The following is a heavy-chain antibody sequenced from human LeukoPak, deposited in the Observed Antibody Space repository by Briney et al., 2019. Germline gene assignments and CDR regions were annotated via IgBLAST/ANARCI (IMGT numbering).Heavy chain of an antibody. J-gene: IGHJ4*02. V-gene: IGHV4-59*01. CDR1: GGSISSYY. Sequence: SETLSLTCTVSGGSISSYYWSWIRQPPGKGLEWIGYIYYSGSTNFNPSLKSRVTISVDTSKNQFSLKLSSVTAADTAVYYYARSSPDSSGYYQPPDYWGQGTLVTVSS. CDR3: ARSSPDSSGYYQPPDY. CDR2: IYYSGST. D-gene: IGHD3-22*01.